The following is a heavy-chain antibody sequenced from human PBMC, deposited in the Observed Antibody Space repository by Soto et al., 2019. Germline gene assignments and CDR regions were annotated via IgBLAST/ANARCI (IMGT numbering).Heavy chain of an antibody. CDR2: ISYDGSNK. Sequence: GGSLRLSCAASGFTFSSYGMHWVRQAPGKGLEWVAVISYDGSNKYYADSVKGRFTISRDNSKNTLYLQMNSLRAEDTAVYYCAKTKETYYDILTGYYNDYWGQGTLVTVSS. CDR3: AKTKETYYDILTGYYNDY. CDR1: GFTFSSYG. V-gene: IGHV3-30*18. J-gene: IGHJ4*02. D-gene: IGHD3-9*01.